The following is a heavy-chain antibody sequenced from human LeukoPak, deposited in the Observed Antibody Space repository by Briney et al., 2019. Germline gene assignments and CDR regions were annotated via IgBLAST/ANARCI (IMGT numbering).Heavy chain of an antibody. Sequence: SQTLSLTCTVSGGSISSGDYYWSWIRQPPGKGLEWIGYIYYSGSTYYNPSLKSRVTISVDTSKNQFSLKLSSVTAADTGVYYCARASYGDYWFDPWGQGTLVTVSS. D-gene: IGHD4-17*01. CDR1: GGSISSGDYY. CDR2: IYYSGST. V-gene: IGHV4-30-4*08. J-gene: IGHJ5*02. CDR3: ARASYGDYWFDP.